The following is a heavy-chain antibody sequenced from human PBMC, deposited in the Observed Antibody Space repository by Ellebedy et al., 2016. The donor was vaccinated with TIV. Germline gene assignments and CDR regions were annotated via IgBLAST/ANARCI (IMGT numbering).Heavy chain of an antibody. J-gene: IGHJ5*02. Sequence: KVSCXGSGYSFTSYWISWVRQMPGKGLEWMGRIDPSDSYTNYSPSFQGQVTISADKSISTAYLQWSSLKASDTAMYYCARIRDYGGNTIEGWFDPWGQGTLVTVSS. CDR2: IDPSDSYT. V-gene: IGHV5-10-1*04. CDR1: GYSFTSYW. CDR3: ARIRDYGGNTIEGWFDP. D-gene: IGHD4-23*01.